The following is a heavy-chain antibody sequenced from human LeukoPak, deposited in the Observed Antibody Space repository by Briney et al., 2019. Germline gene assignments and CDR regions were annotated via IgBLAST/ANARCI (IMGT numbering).Heavy chain of an antibody. V-gene: IGHV4-4*02. CDR1: GDSITSDKW. CDR3: ARGMSVNSGELGDY. J-gene: IGHJ4*02. CDR2: IHHSKSS. Sequence: SGTLSLTCAVSGDSITSDKWWTWVRQPPGKGLEWIGEIHHSKSSNYYPSLKSRVTISVDKSKNQFSLELNSVTAADTAVYYCARGMSVNSGELGDYWGQGTLVTVSS. D-gene: IGHD1-26*01.